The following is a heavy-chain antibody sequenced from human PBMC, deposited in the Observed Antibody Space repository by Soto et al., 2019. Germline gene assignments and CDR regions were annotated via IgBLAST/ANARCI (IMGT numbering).Heavy chain of an antibody. V-gene: IGHV3-23*01. J-gene: IGHJ4*02. CDR3: AKDGGIVVVPAATF. D-gene: IGHD2-2*01. CDR1: GFTFSSYA. Sequence: GGSLRLSCAASGFTFSSYAMSWVRQAPGKGLEWVSAISGSGGSTYYVDSVKGRFTISRDNSKNTLYLQMNSLRAEDTAVYYCAKDGGIVVVPAATFWGQGTLVTV. CDR2: ISGSGGST.